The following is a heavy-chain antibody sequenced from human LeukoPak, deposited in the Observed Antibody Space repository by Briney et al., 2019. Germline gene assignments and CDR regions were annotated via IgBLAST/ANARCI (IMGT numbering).Heavy chain of an antibody. CDR3: ARVWDY. CDR2: IFYSGST. Sequence: SQTLSLTCTVSGGSISSGGYYWSWLRQHPGRGLEWIGYIFYSGSTYYNPSLKSRLTISVDTSKNQFSLKLSSVTAADTAVYFCARVWDYWGQGTLVTVSS. V-gene: IGHV4-31*03. D-gene: IGHD2-21*01. CDR1: GGSISSGGYY. J-gene: IGHJ4*02.